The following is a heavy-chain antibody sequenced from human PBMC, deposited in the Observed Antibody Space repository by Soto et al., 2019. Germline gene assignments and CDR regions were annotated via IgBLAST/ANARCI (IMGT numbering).Heavy chain of an antibody. V-gene: IGHV4-31*03. J-gene: IGHJ6*02. CDR2: IYYSGST. CDR3: ARSGSLDYYYYGMDV. D-gene: IGHD6-25*01. Sequence: SETLSLTCTVSGGSISSGGYYWSWIRQHPGKGLEWIGYIYYSGSTNYNPSLKSRLTISVDTSKNQFSLKLSSVTAADTAVYYCARSGSLDYYYYGMDVWGQGTTVTVSS. CDR1: GGSISSGGYY.